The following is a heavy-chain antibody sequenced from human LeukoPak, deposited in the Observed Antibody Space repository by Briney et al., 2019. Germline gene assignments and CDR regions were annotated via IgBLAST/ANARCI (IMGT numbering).Heavy chain of an antibody. V-gene: IGHV4-39*01. Sequence: SETLSLTCTVSGGSISSSSYYWGWIRQPPGKGLEWIGSIYYSGSTYYNPSLKSRVTISVDTSKNQFSLKLSSVTAADTAVYYCARQDYSYGPGYFDYWGQGTLVTVSS. D-gene: IGHD5-18*01. CDR1: GGSISSSSYY. CDR2: IYYSGST. CDR3: ARQDYSYGPGYFDY. J-gene: IGHJ4*02.